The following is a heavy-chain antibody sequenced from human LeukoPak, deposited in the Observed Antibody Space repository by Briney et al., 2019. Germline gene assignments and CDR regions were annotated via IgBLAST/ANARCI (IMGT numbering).Heavy chain of an antibody. Sequence: GASVKVSCKASGYTFTSYYMHWVRQAPGQGLEWMGIINPSAGSTSYAQKFQGRVTMTRDTSTSTVYMELSSLRSEDTAVYYCARDQPGDTLSEYWGQGTLVTVSS. CDR2: INPSAGST. V-gene: IGHV1-46*01. J-gene: IGHJ4*02. D-gene: IGHD2-21*02. CDR3: ARDQPGDTLSEY. CDR1: GYTFTSYY.